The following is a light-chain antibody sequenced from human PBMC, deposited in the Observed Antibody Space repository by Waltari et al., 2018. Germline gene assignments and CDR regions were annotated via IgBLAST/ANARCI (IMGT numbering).Light chain of an antibody. V-gene: IGLV2-11*01. CDR3: CSYAGSYTPVV. Sequence: QSALTQPRSVSGSPGQSVTISCTGTSSDVGGYNYVSWYQQHPGKAPKLMIYDVSKRPSGVPVRFSGATSGNTASLTISGLKAEDEADYYCCSYAGSYTPVVFGGGPKRTVL. CDR1: SSDVGGYNY. CDR2: DVS. J-gene: IGLJ2*01.